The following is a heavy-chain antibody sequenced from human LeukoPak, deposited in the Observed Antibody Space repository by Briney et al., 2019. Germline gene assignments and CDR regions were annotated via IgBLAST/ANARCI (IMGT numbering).Heavy chain of an antibody. D-gene: IGHD6-13*01. CDR1: GGSFSGYY. V-gene: IGHV4-34*01. J-gene: IGHJ4*02. Sequence: SETLSLTCAVYGGSFSGYYWSWIRQPPGKGLEWIGEINHSGSTNYNPSLKSRVTISVDTSKNQFSLKLSSVTAADTAVYYCARVQVAAAAGXGFSGGAPPXTXKLXXXGQGT. CDR2: INHSGST. CDR3: ARVQVAAAAGXGFSGGAPPXTXKLXX.